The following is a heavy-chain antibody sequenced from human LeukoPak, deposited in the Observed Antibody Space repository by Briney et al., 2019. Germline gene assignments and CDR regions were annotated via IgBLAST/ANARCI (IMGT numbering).Heavy chain of an antibody. D-gene: IGHD3-10*01. CDR3: AREGSLPPNFDY. J-gene: IGHJ4*02. Sequence: ASVKVSCKASGYTFTGYYMHWVRQAPGQGLEWMGWINPNGGGTNYAQKFQGRVTMTRDTSISTAYMELSRLRSDDTAVYYCAREGSLPPNFDYWGQGTLVTVSS. CDR2: INPNGGGT. CDR1: GYTFTGYY. V-gene: IGHV1-2*02.